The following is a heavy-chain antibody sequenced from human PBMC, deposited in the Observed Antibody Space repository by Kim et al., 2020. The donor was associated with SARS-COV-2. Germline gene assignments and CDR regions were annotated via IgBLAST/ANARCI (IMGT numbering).Heavy chain of an antibody. CDR1: GFTFSSYA. CDR2: ISYDGSNK. J-gene: IGHJ6*02. V-gene: IGHV3-30-3*01. D-gene: IGHD3-10*01. CDR3: ATSGSGNYYYYGMHV. Sequence: GGSLRLSCAASGFTFSSYAMHWVRQAPGKGLEWVAVISYDGSNKYYADSVKGRFTISRDNSKNTLYLQMNSLRAEDTAVYYCATSGSGNYYYYGMHVWGQETTVTVS.